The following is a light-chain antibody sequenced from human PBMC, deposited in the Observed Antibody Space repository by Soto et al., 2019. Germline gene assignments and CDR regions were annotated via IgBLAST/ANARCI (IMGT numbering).Light chain of an antibody. CDR2: AAA. V-gene: IGKV1-39*01. Sequence: DIQMTQSPSSLSASIGDTISISCRASQNIERYLNWYQQKEGRAPQLLMFAAANLESGVPSRFSGSGSGTDFTLTINSLQREDFATYYCQQTYNTPLTFGGGTKVDIK. CDR3: QQTYNTPLT. J-gene: IGKJ4*01. CDR1: QNIERY.